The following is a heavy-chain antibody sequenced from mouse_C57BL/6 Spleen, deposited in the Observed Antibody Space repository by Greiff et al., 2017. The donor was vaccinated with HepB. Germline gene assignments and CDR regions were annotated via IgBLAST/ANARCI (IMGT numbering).Heavy chain of an antibody. D-gene: IGHD2-4*01. CDR2: ISSGSSTI. Sequence: EVMLVESGGGLVKPGGSLKLSCAASGFTFSDYGMHWVRQAPEKGLEWVAYISSGSSTIYYADTVKGRFTISRDNAKNTLFLQMTSLRSEDTAMYYCAIYYDYGGAFAYWGQGTLVTVSA. CDR1: GFTFSDYG. V-gene: IGHV5-17*01. J-gene: IGHJ3*01. CDR3: AIYYDYGGAFAY.